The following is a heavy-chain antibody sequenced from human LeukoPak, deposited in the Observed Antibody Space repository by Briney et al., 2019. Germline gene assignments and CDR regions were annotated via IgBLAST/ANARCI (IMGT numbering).Heavy chain of an antibody. CDR2: IYSSGST. CDR1: GASISDYC. CDR3: ARHPPGYCSGGSCSGVDWFDP. Sequence: SETLSLTCTISGASISDYCWSWIRQSPGKGLEWIGYIYSSGSTNYNPSLNSRVTISVDTSKKHFSLKLTSVTAADTAVYYCARHPPGYCSGGSCSGVDWFDPWGQGTLVTVSS. D-gene: IGHD2-15*01. J-gene: IGHJ5*02. V-gene: IGHV4-59*08.